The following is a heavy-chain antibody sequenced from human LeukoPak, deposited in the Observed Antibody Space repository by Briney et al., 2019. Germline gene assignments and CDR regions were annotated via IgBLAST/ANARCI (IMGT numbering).Heavy chain of an antibody. CDR2: IYSGGST. D-gene: IGHD5-18*01. Sequence: GGSLRLSCAASGFTVSSNYMSWVSQAPGKGLEWVSVIYSGGSTYYADSVKGRFTISRDNSKNTLYLQMNSLRAEDTAVYYCAGTGGGYSYESNYWGQGTLVTVSS. J-gene: IGHJ4*02. V-gene: IGHV3-66*01. CDR3: AGTGGGYSYESNY. CDR1: GFTVSSNY.